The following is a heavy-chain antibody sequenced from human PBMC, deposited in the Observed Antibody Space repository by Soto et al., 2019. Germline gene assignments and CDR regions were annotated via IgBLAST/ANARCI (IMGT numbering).Heavy chain of an antibody. CDR1: GFTFTSSA. CDR3: AAGLGYCSSTSCYGGEGY. CDR2: IVVGSGNT. D-gene: IGHD2-2*01. Sequence: ASVKVSCKASGFTFTSSAVQWVRQARGQRLEWIGWIVVGSGNTNYAQKFQERVTITRDMSTSTAYMELSSLRSEDTAVYYCAAGLGYCSSTSCYGGEGYWGQGTLVTVSS. J-gene: IGHJ4*02. V-gene: IGHV1-58*01.